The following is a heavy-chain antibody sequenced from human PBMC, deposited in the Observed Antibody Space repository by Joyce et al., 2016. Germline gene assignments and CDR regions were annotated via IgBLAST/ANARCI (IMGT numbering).Heavy chain of an antibody. CDR2: INHRGTT. J-gene: IGHJ6*03. CDR1: GGSFSGYF. Sequence: QVQLQQWGAGLLKPSETLSLTCAVDGGSFSGYFWSWLRQPPGKGLEWIGEINHRGTTNYNPSLESRVTISIDTSKNQFSLNVSSVTAADTAVYYCARARGGAIFGVVTYYYYHFYMDVWGKGTTVTVSS. D-gene: IGHD3-3*01. V-gene: IGHV4-34*01. CDR3: ARARGGAIFGVVTYYYYHFYMDV.